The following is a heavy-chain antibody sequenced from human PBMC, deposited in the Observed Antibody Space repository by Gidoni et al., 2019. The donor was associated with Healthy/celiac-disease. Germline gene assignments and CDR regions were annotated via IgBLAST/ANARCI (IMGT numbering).Heavy chain of an antibody. V-gene: IGHV1-58*01. CDR1: GFTFTSSA. D-gene: IGHD3-10*01. CDR3: AAFSEWFGELLVYYGMDV. J-gene: IGHJ6*02. CDR2: IVVGSGNT. Sequence: QMQLVQSGPEVKKPGTSVKVSCKASGFTFTSSAVQWVRQARGQRLEWIGWIVVGSGNTNYAQKFQERVTITRDMSTSTAYMELSSLRSEDTAVYYCAAFSEWFGELLVYYGMDVWGQGTTVTVSS.